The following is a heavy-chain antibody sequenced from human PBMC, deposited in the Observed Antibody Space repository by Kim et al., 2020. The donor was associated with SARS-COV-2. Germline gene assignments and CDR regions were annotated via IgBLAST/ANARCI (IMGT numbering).Heavy chain of an antibody. CDR1: GGSISSGGYY. D-gene: IGHD5-18*01. CDR3: ARDPGRYSYGYDY. J-gene: IGHJ4*02. CDR2: IYYSGST. Sequence: SETLSLTCTVSGGSISSGGYYWSWIRQHPGKGLEWIGYIYYSGSTYYNPSLKSRVTISVDTSKNQFSLKLSSVTAADTAVYYCARDPGRYSYGYDYWGQGTLVTVSS. V-gene: IGHV4-31*03.